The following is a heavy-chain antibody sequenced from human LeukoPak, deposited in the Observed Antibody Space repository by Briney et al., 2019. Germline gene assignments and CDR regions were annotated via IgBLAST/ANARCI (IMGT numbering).Heavy chain of an antibody. CDR2: IGSNGGSI. J-gene: IGHJ4*02. CDR1: GFTFSSYA. V-gene: IGHV3-64D*06. Sequence: QPGGSLRLSCSASGFTFSSYAMHWVRPAPGKGLEYVSVIGSNGGSIYYADSVKGGFTISRDNSKNTLYLQMSSLRAEDTAVYYCVKTVRYCSGGSCQDYWGQGTLVTVSS. CDR3: VKTVRYCSGGSCQDY. D-gene: IGHD2-15*01.